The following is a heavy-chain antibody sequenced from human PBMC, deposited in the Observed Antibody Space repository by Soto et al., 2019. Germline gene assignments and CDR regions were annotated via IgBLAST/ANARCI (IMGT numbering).Heavy chain of an antibody. CDR1: RYPFTGYH. J-gene: IGHJ6*01. V-gene: IGHV1-2*02. CDR2: INPNSGET. D-gene: IGHD3-9*01. CDR3: ARGARGTRGFDEMDI. Sequence: GGSAELYCKASRYPFTGYHIHLSRQAPGRGLEWMGWINPNSGETEYAQNLQGRVTMTRETSFNLDYMDMSGLMSDDTAVYYCARGARGTRGFDEMDIWGQGTTVTVSS.